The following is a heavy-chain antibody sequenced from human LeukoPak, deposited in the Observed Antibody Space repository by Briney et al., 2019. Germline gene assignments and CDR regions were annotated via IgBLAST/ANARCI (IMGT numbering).Heavy chain of an antibody. CDR1: GGSINSGAYF. V-gene: IGHV4-31*03. Sequence: SETLSLTCIVSGGSINSGAYFWSWIRQHPGKGLEWIGYIYYRGITYYHPSLKSRVTISVDRSKNQFSLKLSSVTAADTAVYYCAREVDSRKGYYFDYWGQGTLVTVSS. CDR3: AREVDSRKGYYFDY. J-gene: IGHJ4*02. D-gene: IGHD3-22*01. CDR2: IYYRGIT.